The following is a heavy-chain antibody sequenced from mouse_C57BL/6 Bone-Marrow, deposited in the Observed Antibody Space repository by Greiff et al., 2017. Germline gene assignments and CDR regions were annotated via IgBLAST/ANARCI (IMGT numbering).Heavy chain of an antibody. CDR2: IDPSDSYT. V-gene: IGHV1-59*01. CDR1: GYTFTSYW. Sequence: VQLQQPGAELVRPGTSVKLSCKASGYTFTSYWMHWVKQRPGQGLEWIGVIDPSDSYTNYNQKFKGKATLTVDTSSSTAYMQLSSLTSEDSAVYYCARGGYYYGSSRGYWYFDVWGTGTTVTVSS. J-gene: IGHJ1*03. CDR3: ARGGYYYGSSRGYWYFDV. D-gene: IGHD1-1*01.